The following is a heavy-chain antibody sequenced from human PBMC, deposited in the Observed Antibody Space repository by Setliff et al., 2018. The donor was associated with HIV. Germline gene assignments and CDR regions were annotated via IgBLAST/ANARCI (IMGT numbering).Heavy chain of an antibody. CDR3: ARGGQWLLRETGFDP. Sequence: GGSVKVSCKASGYTFTGYYMHWVRQAPGQGLEWMGWINPNSGGTNYAQKFQGWVTMTRDTSISTAYMELSRLRSEDTAVYYCARGGQWLLRETGFDPWGQGTLVTVSS. D-gene: IGHD3-22*01. J-gene: IGHJ5*02. CDR2: INPNSGGT. CDR1: GYTFTGYY. V-gene: IGHV1-2*04.